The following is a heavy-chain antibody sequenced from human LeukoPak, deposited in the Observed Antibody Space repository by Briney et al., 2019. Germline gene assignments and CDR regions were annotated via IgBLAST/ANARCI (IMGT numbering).Heavy chain of an antibody. CDR3: ARAIVVVPAAMEVGWFDP. Sequence: SETLSLTCTASGVSISSYYWSWIRQPAGKGLEWIGRIYTSGSTNYNPSLKSRVTMSVDTSKNQFSLKLSSVTAADTAVYYCARAIVVVPAAMEVGWFDPWGQGTLVTVSS. CDR2: IYTSGST. CDR1: GVSISSYY. V-gene: IGHV4-4*07. D-gene: IGHD2-2*01. J-gene: IGHJ5*02.